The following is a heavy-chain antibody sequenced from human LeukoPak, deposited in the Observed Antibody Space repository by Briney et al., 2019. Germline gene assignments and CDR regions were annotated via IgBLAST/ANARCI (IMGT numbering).Heavy chain of an antibody. CDR2: IDPSDSYT. V-gene: IGHV5-10-1*01. Sequence: GESLRISCKGSGYSFTSYWISWVRQMPGKGLEWMGSIDPSDSYTNYSPSFQGHVTISADKSISTAYLQWSSLKASDTAMYYCARLSAVAVVAATPRYYYGMDVWGKGTTVTVSS. CDR3: ARLSAVAVVAATPRYYYGMDV. J-gene: IGHJ6*04. D-gene: IGHD2-15*01. CDR1: GYSFTSYW.